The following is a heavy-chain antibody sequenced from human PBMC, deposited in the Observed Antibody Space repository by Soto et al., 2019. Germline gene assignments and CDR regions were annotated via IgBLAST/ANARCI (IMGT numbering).Heavy chain of an antibody. CDR2: ISYSGST. Sequence: SETLSLTCSVSGGSISSSFWSWIRQPPGKELEWIVYISYSGSTTYNPSLKSRITLSVDTSKNQFSLRVASVTAADTAVYYCARGHRAMEYYYYYGMDVWGQGTTVTVSS. D-gene: IGHD5-18*01. V-gene: IGHV4-59*01. J-gene: IGHJ6*02. CDR1: GGSISSSF. CDR3: ARGHRAMEYYYYYGMDV.